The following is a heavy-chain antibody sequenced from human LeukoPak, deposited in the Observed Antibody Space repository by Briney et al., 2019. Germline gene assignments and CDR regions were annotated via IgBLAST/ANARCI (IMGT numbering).Heavy chain of an antibody. Sequence: GGSLRLSCAASGFTFSNLAMSWVRQAPGKGLEWVSAISGSGGSTYYADSVKGRFTISRDNSKNTLYLQMNSLRAEDTAVYYCAKGAWGFGYYGMDVWGKGTTVTVSS. CDR3: AKGAWGFGYYGMDV. CDR1: GFTFSNLA. J-gene: IGHJ6*04. V-gene: IGHV3-23*01. D-gene: IGHD3-10*01. CDR2: ISGSGGST.